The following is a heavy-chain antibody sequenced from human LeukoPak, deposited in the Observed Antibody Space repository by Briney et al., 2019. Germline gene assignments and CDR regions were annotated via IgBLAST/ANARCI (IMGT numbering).Heavy chain of an antibody. Sequence: GGSLRLSCAASGFTFSSYAMHWVRQAPGKGLEWVAVISYDGSNKYYADSVKGRFTISRDNSKNTLYLQMNSLRAEDTAVYYCAKGAHWNDIWAFDIWGQGTMVTVSS. CDR1: GFTFSSYA. CDR3: AKGAHWNDIWAFDI. D-gene: IGHD1-1*01. J-gene: IGHJ3*02. V-gene: IGHV3-30-3*01. CDR2: ISYDGSNK.